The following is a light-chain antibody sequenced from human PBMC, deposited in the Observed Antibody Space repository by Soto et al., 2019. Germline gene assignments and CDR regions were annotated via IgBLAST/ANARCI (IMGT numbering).Light chain of an antibody. CDR3: LQDHNYPWT. Sequence: AIQMTQSPSSLSASVGDRVTIACRASQGIRNDLGWYQQKPGKAPKLLIYAASSLQSGVPSRFSGSGSGALFTLTISSLQPADFATYYCLQDHNYPWTFGQGTKVEIK. J-gene: IGKJ1*01. V-gene: IGKV1-6*01. CDR1: QGIRND. CDR2: AAS.